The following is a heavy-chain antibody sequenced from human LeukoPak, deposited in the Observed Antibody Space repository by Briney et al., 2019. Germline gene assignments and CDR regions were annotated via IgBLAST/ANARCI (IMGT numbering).Heavy chain of an antibody. D-gene: IGHD5-18*01. V-gene: IGHV4-34*01. CDR2: INHSEST. J-gene: IGHJ3*02. CDR3: ARYRESDTAMAIDAFDI. Sequence: PSETLSLTCAVYGGSFSGYYWSWLRQPPGKGREWMGEINHSESTNYNPPLKSRVTISVDTSKNQFSLKLSSVTAADTAVYYCARYRESDTAMAIDAFDIWGQGTMVTVSS. CDR1: GGSFSGYY.